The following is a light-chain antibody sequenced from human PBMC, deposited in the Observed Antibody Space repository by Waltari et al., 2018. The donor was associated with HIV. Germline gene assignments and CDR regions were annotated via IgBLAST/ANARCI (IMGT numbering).Light chain of an antibody. CDR2: GAS. CDR1: QSVSSSY. V-gene: IGKV3-20*01. J-gene: IGKJ2*01. CDR3: QQHGSSPYT. Sequence: EIVLTQSPGTLSLSPGERATLSSRASQSVSSSYLAWYQQKPGQAPRLLIYGASNRATGIPDRFSGSGSGTDFTLTISRLEPEDFAVYYCQQHGSSPYTFGQGTKLEIK.